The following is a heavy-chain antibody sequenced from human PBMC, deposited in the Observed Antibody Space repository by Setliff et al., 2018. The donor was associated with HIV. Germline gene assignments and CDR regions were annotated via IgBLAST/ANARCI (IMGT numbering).Heavy chain of an antibody. D-gene: IGHD3-22*01. Sequence: LRLSCAASGFSFSDYYMSWIRQAPGKGLECISYISDSDTDIYYADSVRGRFTTSRDNAKNSLYLQMNSLRAEDTAVYYCARFANFYHTSGYGWFDPWGQGTLVTVSS. J-gene: IGHJ5*02. CDR3: ARFANFYHTSGYGWFDP. V-gene: IGHV3-11*01. CDR1: GFSFSDYY. CDR2: ISDSDTDI.